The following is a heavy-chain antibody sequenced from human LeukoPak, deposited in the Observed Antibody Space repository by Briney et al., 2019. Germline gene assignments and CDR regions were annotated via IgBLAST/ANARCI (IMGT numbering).Heavy chain of an antibody. V-gene: IGHV1-69*01. D-gene: IGHD3-22*01. CDR2: IIPIFGTA. J-gene: IGHJ4*02. Sequence: GSSVKVSCKASGGTFSSYAISWVRQAPGQGLEWMGGIIPIFGTANYAQKFQGRVTITADESTSTAYMELSSLRSEDTAVYYCARAAADDSSGYYYGDYWGQGTLVTVSS. CDR1: GGTFSSYA. CDR3: ARAAADDSSGYYYGDY.